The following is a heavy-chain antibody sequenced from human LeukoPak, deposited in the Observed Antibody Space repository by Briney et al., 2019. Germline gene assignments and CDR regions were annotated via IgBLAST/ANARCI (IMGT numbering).Heavy chain of an antibody. J-gene: IGHJ4*02. Sequence: GGSLRLSCAASGFTFSSFSMNWVRQAPGKGLEWVACIRYDGSSKYYADSVKGRFIISRDNSKNTLYLQMNSLRAEDTAVYYCAKGLGSGELLARVMDYWGQGTLVTVSS. CDR3: AKGLGSGELLARVMDY. V-gene: IGHV3-30*02. D-gene: IGHD3-16*01. CDR1: GFTFSSFS. CDR2: IRYDGSSK.